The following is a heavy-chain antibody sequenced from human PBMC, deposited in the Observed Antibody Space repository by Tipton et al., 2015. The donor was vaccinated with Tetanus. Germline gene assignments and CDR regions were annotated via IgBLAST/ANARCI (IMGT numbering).Heavy chain of an antibody. CDR2: ICYSGSA. Sequence: TLSLTCTVFDGSLGTFYWTWIRQTPGRGLEWIGYICYSGSAKYNPSLKSRITISVDTPRAQFSLKLRSVTAADMDVYYWGKGAGSNYYDLSQATGGQGAVVAVSS. CDR1: DGSLGTFY. V-gene: IGHV4-59*01. J-gene: IGHJ4*01. CDR3: GKGAGSNYYDLSQAT. D-gene: IGHD4-11*01.